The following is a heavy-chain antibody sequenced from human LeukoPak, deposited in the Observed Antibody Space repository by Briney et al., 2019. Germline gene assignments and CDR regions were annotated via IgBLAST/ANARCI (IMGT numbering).Heavy chain of an antibody. D-gene: IGHD2-15*01. CDR3: ARMDGLCSGGSCPNWFDP. Sequence: ASVKVSFKASVYTFTIYDINWVRQATGQGLEWMGWMNPNSGNTGYAQKFQGRVTITRNTSISTAYMELSSLRSEDTAVYYCARMDGLCSGGSCPNWFDPWGQGTLVTVSS. V-gene: IGHV1-8*03. CDR2: MNPNSGNT. J-gene: IGHJ5*01. CDR1: VYTFTIYD.